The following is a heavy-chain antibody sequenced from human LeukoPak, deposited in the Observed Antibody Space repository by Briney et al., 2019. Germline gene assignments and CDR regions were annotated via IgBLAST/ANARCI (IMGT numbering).Heavy chain of an antibody. J-gene: IGHJ6*04. CDR1: GLTLSDYW. CDR3: ATDRGLR. CDR2: IKHDGSEK. Sequence: PGGSLRLSCAASGLTLSDYWMYWVRQAPGKGLEWVANIKHDGSEKYCVDSVKGRFTISRDNAKNSLYLQMNSLRVEDTAVYYCATDRGLRWGKGTTVTVSS. V-gene: IGHV3-7*03.